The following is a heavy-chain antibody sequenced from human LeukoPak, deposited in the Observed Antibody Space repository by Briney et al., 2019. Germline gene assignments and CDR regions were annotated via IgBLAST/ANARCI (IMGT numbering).Heavy chain of an antibody. J-gene: IGHJ3*02. CDR1: GFTFSGYA. CDR2: TSYDESNK. Sequence: GGSLRLSCAASGFTFSGYAMHWVRQAPGKGLEWVSVTSYDESNKYYADSVKGRFTISRDNSKNTLYLQMNSLRVEDTAVYYCARTGTDAFDIWGQGTMVTVSS. V-gene: IGHV3-30-3*01. D-gene: IGHD3-10*02. CDR3: ARTGTDAFDI.